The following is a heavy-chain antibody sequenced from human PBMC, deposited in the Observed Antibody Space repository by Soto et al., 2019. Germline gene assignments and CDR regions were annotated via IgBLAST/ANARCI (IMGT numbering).Heavy chain of an antibody. J-gene: IGHJ4*02. CDR2: MDPKSGNT. Sequence: QVQLVQSGAEVKKPGASVKVSCKASGYTFSRYHINWVRQATGQGLEWLGWMDPKSGNTDYAQKFQGRVTMTMNTSISTAYMDLDSLRSDDTAVYYWARRDDYGDDFDYWGQGTLVTVSS. CDR1: GYTFSRYH. CDR3: ARRDDYGDDFDY. V-gene: IGHV1-8*01. D-gene: IGHD4-17*01.